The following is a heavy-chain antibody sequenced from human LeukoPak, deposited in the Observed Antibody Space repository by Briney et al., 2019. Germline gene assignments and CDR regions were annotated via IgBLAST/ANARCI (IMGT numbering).Heavy chain of an antibody. Sequence: SETLSLTCTVSGGSISSYYWSWIRQPPGEGLEWIGYIYYSGSTNYNPSLKSRVTISVDTSKNQFSLKLSSVTAADTAVYYCATAISEFDAFDIWGQGTMVTVSS. V-gene: IGHV4-59*01. D-gene: IGHD2-2*01. J-gene: IGHJ3*02. CDR3: ATAISEFDAFDI. CDR1: GGSISSYY. CDR2: IYYSGST.